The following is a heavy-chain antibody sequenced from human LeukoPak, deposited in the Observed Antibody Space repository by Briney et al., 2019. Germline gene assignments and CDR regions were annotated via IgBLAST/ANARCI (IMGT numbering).Heavy chain of an antibody. D-gene: IGHD3-22*01. Sequence: PGGSLRLSCAASGFTFTRYAMAWVRQAPVKGLEWVSSVIATDASTRYADSVRGRFTISRDNFRNTVYLQMNSLRAEDTAIYYCAKSSDSSGRYTHGMDVWGQGTTVTVSS. CDR1: GFTFTRYA. CDR3: AKSSDSSGRYTHGMDV. V-gene: IGHV3-23*01. CDR2: VIATDAST. J-gene: IGHJ6*02.